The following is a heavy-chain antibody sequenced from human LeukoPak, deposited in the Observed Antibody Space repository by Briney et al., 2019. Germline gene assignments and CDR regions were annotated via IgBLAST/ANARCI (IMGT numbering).Heavy chain of an antibody. CDR2: INPNSGGT. V-gene: IGHV1-2*02. CDR3: ATEGGGRGFDY. J-gene: IGHJ4*02. Sequence: ASVKVSCKASGYTFTDYFMQWVRQAPGQGLEWMGWINPNSGGTNYAQNFQGRVTITRDTSISTAYMELSRLSSDDTAVYYCATEGGGRGFDYWGQGTLVTVSS. D-gene: IGHD3-16*01. CDR1: GYTFTDYF.